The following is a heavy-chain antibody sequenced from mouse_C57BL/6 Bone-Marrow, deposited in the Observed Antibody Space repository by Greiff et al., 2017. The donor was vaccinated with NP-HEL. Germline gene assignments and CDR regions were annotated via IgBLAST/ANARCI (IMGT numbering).Heavy chain of an antibody. CDR3: TTDGYDDWFAY. D-gene: IGHD2-2*01. CDR1: GFNIKDDY. V-gene: IGHV14-4*01. J-gene: IGHJ3*01. CDR2: IDPENGDT. Sequence: VTLKVSGAELVRPGASVKLSCTASGFNIKDDYMHWVKQRPEQGLEWIGWIDPENGDTEYASKFQGKATITADTSSNTAYLQLSSLTSEDTAVYYCTTDGYDDWFAYWGQGTLVTVSA.